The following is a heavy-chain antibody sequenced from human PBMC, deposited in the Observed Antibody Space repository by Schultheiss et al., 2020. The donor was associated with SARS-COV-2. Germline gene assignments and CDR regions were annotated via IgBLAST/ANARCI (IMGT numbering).Heavy chain of an antibody. CDR3: ARNDYGEPVTARAEYFQH. CDR1: GGSISSYY. Sequence: SETLSLTCTVSGGSISSYYWSWIRQPPGKGLEWIGYIYYSGSTNYNPSLKSRVTISVDTSKNQFSLKLSSVTAADTAVYYCARNDYGEPVTARAEYFQHWGQGTLVTVSS. D-gene: IGHD4-17*01. V-gene: IGHV4-59*08. J-gene: IGHJ1*01. CDR2: IYYSGST.